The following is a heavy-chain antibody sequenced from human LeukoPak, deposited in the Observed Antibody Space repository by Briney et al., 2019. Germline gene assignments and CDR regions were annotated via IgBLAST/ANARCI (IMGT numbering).Heavy chain of an antibody. J-gene: IGHJ5*02. V-gene: IGHV4-59*01. CDR1: GDSISEYY. Sequence: SETRSLTCSVSGDSISEYYWSWIRQPPGKGLEWIGYIYVSGNTNYNPSLKSRVTLSLDTSKNQFSLKMTSVTAADTATYYCARDHGWSGVNWFDPWGQGTLVSVSS. CDR3: ARDHGWSGVNWFDP. CDR2: IYVSGNT. D-gene: IGHD3-3*01.